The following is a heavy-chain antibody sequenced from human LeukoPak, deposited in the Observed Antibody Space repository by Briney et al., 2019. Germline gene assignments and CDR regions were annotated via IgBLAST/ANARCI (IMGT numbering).Heavy chain of an antibody. Sequence: SETLSLTCTVSGGSISSYYWSWIRQPPGKGLEWIGYIYYSGSTNYNPSLKSRVTISVDTFKNQFSLKLSSVTAADTAVYYCARRHSVGAANDYWGQGTLVTVSS. CDR3: ARRHSVGAANDY. D-gene: IGHD1-26*01. CDR1: GGSISSYY. J-gene: IGHJ4*02. CDR2: IYYSGST. V-gene: IGHV4-59*01.